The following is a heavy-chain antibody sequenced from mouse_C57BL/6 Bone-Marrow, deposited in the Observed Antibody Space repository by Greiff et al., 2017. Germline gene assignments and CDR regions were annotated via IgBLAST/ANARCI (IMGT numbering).Heavy chain of an antibody. CDR3: AGLITTVVAYWYFDD. J-gene: IGHJ1*03. D-gene: IGHD1-1*01. CDR2: IHPNSGST. CDR1: GYTFTSYW. V-gene: IGHV1-64*01. Sequence: QVQLQQPGAELVKPGASVKLSCKASGYTFTSYWMHWVKQRPGQGLEWIGMIHPNSGSTNYNEKFKGKATFTADTSSNTAYMQLSSLTTEDSAIYYCAGLITTVVAYWYFDDWGTGTTVTVSS.